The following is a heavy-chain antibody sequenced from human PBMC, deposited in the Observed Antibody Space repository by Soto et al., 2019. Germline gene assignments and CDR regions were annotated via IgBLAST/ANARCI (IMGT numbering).Heavy chain of an antibody. Sequence: GGSLRLSCAASGFIFSGSAVHWVRQASGKGLEWVGRIRSRANNFATSSAASVKGRFTFSRDDSKNTAYLQMNTLKPEDTAVYYCARGQGAAIGDYYYHGMDVWGQGTTVTVSS. V-gene: IGHV3-73*01. CDR1: GFIFSGSA. CDR3: ARGQGAAIGDYYYHGMDV. D-gene: IGHD2-2*02. CDR2: IRSRANNFAT. J-gene: IGHJ6*02.